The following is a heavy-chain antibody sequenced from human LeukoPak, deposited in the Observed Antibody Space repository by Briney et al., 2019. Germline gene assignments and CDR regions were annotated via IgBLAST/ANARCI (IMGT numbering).Heavy chain of an antibody. CDR1: GGSFSGYY. CDR2: INHSGST. Sequence: SETLSLTCAVYGGSFSGYYWSWIRQPPGKGLEWIGEINHSGSTNYNPSVKSRVTISVDTFKNQFSLKLSSVTAADTAVYYCARGLRWYYYGSGRSYYFDYWGQGTLVTVSS. D-gene: IGHD3-10*01. J-gene: IGHJ4*02. V-gene: IGHV4-34*01. CDR3: ARGLRWYYYGSGRSYYFDY.